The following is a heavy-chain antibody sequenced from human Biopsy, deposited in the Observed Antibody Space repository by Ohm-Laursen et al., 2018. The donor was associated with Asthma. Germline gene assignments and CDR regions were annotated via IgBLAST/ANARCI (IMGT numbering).Heavy chain of an antibody. CDR3: AKITTDRQKANNWFDP. D-gene: IGHD3-22*01. J-gene: IGHJ5*02. CDR2: ISASGVRT. Sequence: SLRLSCAALGFTFSHYNMNWVRQAPGKGLEWVSSISASGVRTFYADSVKGRFTVSRDSSRNTLYLQLSTLRVEDTAVYFCAKITTDRQKANNWFDPWGQGTLVTVSS. V-gene: IGHV3-23*01. CDR1: GFTFSHYN.